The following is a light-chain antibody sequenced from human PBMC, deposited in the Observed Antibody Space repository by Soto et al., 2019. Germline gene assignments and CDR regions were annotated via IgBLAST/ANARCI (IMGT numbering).Light chain of an antibody. CDR1: SSDVGSYNL. Sequence: QSAXTQPASVSGSPGQSITISCTGTSSDVGSYNLVSWCQHHPGKAPKLLIFEGSKRPSGVSYRFSGSKSGNTASLTISGXXXXXXXXXHXCSYGGFSTFVLFGGGTKVTVL. V-gene: IGLV2-23*03. J-gene: IGLJ2*01. CDR3: CSYGGFSTFVL. CDR2: EGS.